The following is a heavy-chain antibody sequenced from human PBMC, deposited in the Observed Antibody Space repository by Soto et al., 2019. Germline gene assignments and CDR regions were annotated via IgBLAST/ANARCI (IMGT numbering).Heavy chain of an antibody. CDR3: ARELRFLEWLHHYYYYYMDV. J-gene: IGHJ6*03. D-gene: IGHD3-3*01. CDR1: GGSFSGYY. CDR2: INHSGST. Sequence: SETLSLTCAVYGGSFSGYYWSWIRQPPGKGLEWIGEINHSGSTNYNPSLKSRVTISVDTSKNQFSLKLSSVTAADTAVYYCARELRFLEWLHHYYYYYMDVWGKGTTVTVSS. V-gene: IGHV4-34*01.